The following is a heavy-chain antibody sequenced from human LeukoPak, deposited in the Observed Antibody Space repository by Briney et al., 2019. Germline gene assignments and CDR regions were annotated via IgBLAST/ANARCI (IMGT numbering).Heavy chain of an antibody. CDR1: GGTFSSYA. Sequence: ASVKVSCKASGGTFSSYAISWVRQAPGQGLEWMGGIIPIFGTANYAQKFQGRVTITADESTSTAYMELSSLRSEDTAVYYCARDTHPFAGFDPWGQGTLVTVSS. CDR3: ARDTHPFAGFDP. D-gene: IGHD3-3*02. V-gene: IGHV1-69*13. CDR2: IIPIFGTA. J-gene: IGHJ5*02.